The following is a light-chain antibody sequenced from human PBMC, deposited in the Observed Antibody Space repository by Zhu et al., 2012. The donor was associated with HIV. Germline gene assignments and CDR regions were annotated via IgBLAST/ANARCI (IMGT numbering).Light chain of an antibody. V-gene: IGKV3D-15*03. J-gene: IGKJ2*01. Sequence: EIVMTQYPATLSVSPGERATLYCRASQSVDSHLAWYQQKPGQAPRLLIYEASIRATGIPARFSGSGSGTEFTLTIYTTQSEDSAVYYCQQHDYWPPDAFGQGTNLEI. CDR3: QQHDYWPPDA. CDR2: EAS. CDR1: QSVDSH.